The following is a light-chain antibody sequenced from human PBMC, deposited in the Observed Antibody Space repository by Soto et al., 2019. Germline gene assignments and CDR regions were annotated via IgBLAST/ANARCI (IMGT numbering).Light chain of an antibody. J-gene: IGLJ2*01. CDR1: SSNIGSYT. V-gene: IGLV1-44*01. CDR3: AAWDVSLNGPV. Sequence: QAVVTQPPSASGTPGQRVTISCSGSSSNIGSYTVHWYQHLPGTAPQLLIYSSNQRPSGIPDRFSGSKSGTSASLAISGLQSEDEADYYCAAWDVSLNGPVFGGGTQLTVL. CDR2: SSN.